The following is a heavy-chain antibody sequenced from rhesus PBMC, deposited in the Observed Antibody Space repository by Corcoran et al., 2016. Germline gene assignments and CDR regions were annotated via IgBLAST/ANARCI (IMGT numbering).Heavy chain of an antibody. CDR2: IDGDMESP. CDR3: ARERGGGSGWLGDSLDV. Sequence: QVKLQQWGEGLVKPAETLSLTCAVYGGSISGYHWSWIRQPPGKGLERIGKIDGDMESPNDSPSLKNRVTFAKDTSKTLVSLKLRWVTAADTAVYYCARERGGGSGWLGDSLDVWGRGVLVIVSS. D-gene: IGHD6-31*01. V-gene: IGHV4-73*01. J-gene: IGHJ5-2*02. CDR1: GGSISGYH.